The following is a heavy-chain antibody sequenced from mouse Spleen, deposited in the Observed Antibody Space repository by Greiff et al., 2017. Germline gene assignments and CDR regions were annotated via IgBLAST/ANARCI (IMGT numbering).Heavy chain of an antibody. V-gene: IGHV2-6*02. CDR2: IWSDGST. D-gene: IGHD2-10*01. CDR1: GFSLTSYG. CDR3: ARNAYYGNWGFAY. J-gene: IGHJ3*01. Sequence: VKLMESGPGLVAPSQSLSITCTVSGFSLTSYGVHWVRQPPGKGLEWLVVIWSDGSTTYNSALKSRLSISKDNSKNQVFLKMNSLQTDDTAMYYCARNAYYGNWGFAYWGQGTLVTVSA.